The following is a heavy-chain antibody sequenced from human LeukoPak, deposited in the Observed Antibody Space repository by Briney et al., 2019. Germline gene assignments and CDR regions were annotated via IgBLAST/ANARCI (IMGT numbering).Heavy chain of an antibody. V-gene: IGHV4-34*01. Sequence: SETLSLTCAVYGGSFSGYYWSWIRQPPGKGLEWIGEINHSGSTNYNPSLKSRVTISVDTSKNQFSLKLSSVTAADTAVYYCARGALWELLRVPRSEFDYWGEGTLVTVSS. J-gene: IGHJ4*02. CDR3: ARGALWELLRVPRSEFDY. CDR2: INHSGST. D-gene: IGHD1-26*01. CDR1: GGSFSGYY.